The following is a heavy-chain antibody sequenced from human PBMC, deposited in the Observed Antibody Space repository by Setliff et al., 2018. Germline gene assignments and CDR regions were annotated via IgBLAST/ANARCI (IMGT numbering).Heavy chain of an antibody. J-gene: IGHJ3*02. D-gene: IGHD3-10*01. CDR2: INYSGST. CDR1: GGSISSSRYY. CDR3: ARRPTGPGAPFDI. Sequence: SETLSLTCTVSGGSISSSRYYWGWIRQPPGKGLEWIGSINYSGSTYYNPSLKSRVTISVDTSKNQFSLKLSSVTAADTALYFCARRPTGPGAPFDIWGHGTMVTVSS. V-gene: IGHV4-39*01.